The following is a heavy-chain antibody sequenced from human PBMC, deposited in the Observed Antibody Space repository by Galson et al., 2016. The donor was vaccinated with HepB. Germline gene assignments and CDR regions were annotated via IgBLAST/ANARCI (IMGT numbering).Heavy chain of an antibody. CDR1: GFTLSNSA. V-gene: IGHV3-23*01. D-gene: IGHD6-13*01. J-gene: IGHJ1*01. CDR3: AVRYSSIWYFQH. CDR2: MSDSGGST. Sequence: SLRLSCAASGFTLSNSAMSWVRQAPGKELEWVSAMSDSGGSTYYADSVKGRFTISRDNSKNTLYLQMNSLGAEDTAIYYCAVRYSSIWYFQHWGRGTLVSVSS.